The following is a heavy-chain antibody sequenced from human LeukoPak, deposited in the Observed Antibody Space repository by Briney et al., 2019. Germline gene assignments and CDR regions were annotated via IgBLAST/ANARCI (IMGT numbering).Heavy chain of an antibody. Sequence: GGSLRLSCAASGFTFDDYGMSWVRQAPGKGLEWVSGINWNGGSTGYADSVKGRFTISRGNAKNSLYLQMNSLRAEDTALYYCARGCSSTSCYGLPYYFDYWGQGTLVTVSS. D-gene: IGHD2-2*01. CDR2: INWNGGST. CDR3: ARGCSSTSCYGLPYYFDY. J-gene: IGHJ4*02. CDR1: GFTFDDYG. V-gene: IGHV3-20*04.